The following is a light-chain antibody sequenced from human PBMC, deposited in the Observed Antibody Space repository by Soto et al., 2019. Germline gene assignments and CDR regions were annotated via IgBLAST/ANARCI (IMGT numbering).Light chain of an antibody. V-gene: IGLV3-21*02. J-gene: IGLJ2*01. CDR3: QVWDNSDHVV. CDR2: HDS. Sequence: SYELTQPPSVSVAPGQTARITCGENNIGSKRVHWYQQKPGQAPVVVVYHDSDRPSGIPERFSGSNSGNTATLTISAVDAGDEAAHFCQVWDNSDHVVFGAGTKVTVL. CDR1: NIGSKR.